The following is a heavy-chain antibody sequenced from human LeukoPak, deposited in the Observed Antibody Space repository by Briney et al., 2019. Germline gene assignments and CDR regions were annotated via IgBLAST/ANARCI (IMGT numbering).Heavy chain of an antibody. CDR2: ITYDGSKK. CDR3: AKDSGYSSGWPS. D-gene: IGHD6-19*01. J-gene: IGHJ5*02. Sequence: GGSLRLSCAASGFTFSSFGMHWARQAPGKGLEWVAVITYDGSKKYYADSVKGRFTISRDNSKNTLYLQMNSLRAEDTAVYYCAKDSGYSSGWPSWGQGTLVTVSS. CDR1: GFTFSSFG. V-gene: IGHV3-30-3*01.